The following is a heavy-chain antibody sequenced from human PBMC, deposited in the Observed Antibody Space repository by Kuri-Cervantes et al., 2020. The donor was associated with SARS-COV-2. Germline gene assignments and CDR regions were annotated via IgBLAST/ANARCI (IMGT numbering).Heavy chain of an antibody. CDR3: ARGFSGYSYGDAFDI. CDR2: VSSSNTI. J-gene: IGHJ3*02. Sequence: GESLKISCVASGFTFSRYSMNWVRQAPGKGLEWVSYVSSSNTIYYADSVKGRSTISRDNAKNSLYLQMNSLRAEDTAVYYCARGFSGYSYGDAFDIWGQGTMVTVSS. CDR1: GFTFSRYS. D-gene: IGHD5-18*01. V-gene: IGHV3-48*01.